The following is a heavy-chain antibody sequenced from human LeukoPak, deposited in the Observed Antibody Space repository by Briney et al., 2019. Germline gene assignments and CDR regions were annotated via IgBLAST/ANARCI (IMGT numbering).Heavy chain of an antibody. CDR2: IYSGGST. CDR1: GFTVSSNY. D-gene: IGHD3-22*01. Sequence: GGSLRLSCAASGFTVSSNYMSWVRQAPGKGLEWVSVIYSGGSTYYADSVKGRFTISRDNSKNTLYLQMNSLRAEDTAVHYCARGADSSGYEDLDYWAQGTLVTVSS. CDR3: ARGADSSGYEDLDY. V-gene: IGHV3-66*01. J-gene: IGHJ4*02.